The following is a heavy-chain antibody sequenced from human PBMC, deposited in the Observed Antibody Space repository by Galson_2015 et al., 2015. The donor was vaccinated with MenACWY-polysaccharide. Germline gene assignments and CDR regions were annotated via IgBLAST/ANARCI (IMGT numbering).Heavy chain of an antibody. CDR1: GFTFSTHW. Sequence: SLRLSCAASGFTFSTHWMHWVRQAPGKGLVWVSRIKSDGSSTSYADSVKDRLSMSRDNVKKTLYLQMNSMRAEDTAVYYCARGYNGYDWGQGTLVTVSS. D-gene: IGHD5-12*01. CDR2: IKSDGSST. CDR3: ARGYNGYD. V-gene: IGHV3-74*01. J-gene: IGHJ4*02.